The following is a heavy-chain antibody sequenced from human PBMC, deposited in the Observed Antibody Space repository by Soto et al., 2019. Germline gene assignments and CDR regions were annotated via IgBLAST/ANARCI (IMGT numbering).Heavy chain of an antibody. CDR1: DDSVGSYY. Sequence: SETLSLTCIVSDDSVGSYYWSWIRQPPGKGLECIGYISYVGSTTYNPSLKNRVTILRDTSKKHFSLKLSSVTAADTAVYYCARQDYYGSGKLDYWGQGTLVTVSS. D-gene: IGHD3-10*01. V-gene: IGHV4-59*02. J-gene: IGHJ4*02. CDR3: ARQDYYGSGKLDY. CDR2: ISYVGST.